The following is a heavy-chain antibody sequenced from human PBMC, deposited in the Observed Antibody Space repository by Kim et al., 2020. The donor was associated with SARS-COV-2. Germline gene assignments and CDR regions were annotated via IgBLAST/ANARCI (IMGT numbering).Heavy chain of an antibody. D-gene: IGHD2-2*01. V-gene: IGHV3-33*01. J-gene: IGHJ3*01. CDR1: GFIFSTYG. CDR3: ARALYYSTADAFDL. CDR2: IWYDKKSE. Sequence: GGSLRLSCAASGFIFSTYGMHWVRQAPGKGLEWVAVIWYDKKSEYYADSVKGRFTISRDNSKGTVYLQMNSLRAEDTAVYYCARALYYSTADAFDLWGQGTMVTVSS.